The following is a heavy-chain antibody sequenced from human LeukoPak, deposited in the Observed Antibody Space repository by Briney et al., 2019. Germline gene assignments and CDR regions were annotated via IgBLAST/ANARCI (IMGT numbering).Heavy chain of an antibody. Sequence: GGSLRLSCAASGFTFDDYAMHWVRQAPGKGLEWVSGISWNSGSIGYADSVKGRFTISRDNAKNSLYLQMNSLRAEDTAVYYCARVYRLKSYYYYYGMDVWGQGTTVTVSS. CDR1: GFTFDDYA. J-gene: IGHJ6*02. V-gene: IGHV3-9*01. CDR3: ARVYRLKSYYYYYGMDV. CDR2: ISWNSGSI. D-gene: IGHD2-2*02.